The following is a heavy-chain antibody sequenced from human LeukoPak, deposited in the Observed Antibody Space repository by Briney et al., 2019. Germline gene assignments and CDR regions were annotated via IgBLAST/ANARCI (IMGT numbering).Heavy chain of an antibody. CDR3: ARNAYDSSGYYYYYYMDV. CDR1: GFTFSSYD. V-gene: IGHV3-13*01. D-gene: IGHD3-22*01. Sequence: GGSLRLSCAASGFTFSSYDMHWVRQAPGKGLEWVSAICTAGDTYYPGSVKGRFTISRENAKNSLYLQMNSLRAGDTAVYYCARNAYDSSGYYYYYYMDVWGKGTTVTISS. J-gene: IGHJ6*03. CDR2: ICTAGDT.